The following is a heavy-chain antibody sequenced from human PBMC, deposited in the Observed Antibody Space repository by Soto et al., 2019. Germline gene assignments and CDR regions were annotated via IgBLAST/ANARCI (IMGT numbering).Heavy chain of an antibody. CDR3: AKDGRITIFGVADPAYYFDY. D-gene: IGHD3-3*01. CDR2: ISGSGGST. Sequence: GGSLRLSCAASGFTFSSYAMSWVRQAPGKGLEWVSAISGSGGSTYYADSVKGRFTISRDNSKNTLYLQMNSLRAEDTAVYYCAKDGRITIFGVADPAYYFDYWGQGTLVTV. V-gene: IGHV3-23*01. CDR1: GFTFSSYA. J-gene: IGHJ4*02.